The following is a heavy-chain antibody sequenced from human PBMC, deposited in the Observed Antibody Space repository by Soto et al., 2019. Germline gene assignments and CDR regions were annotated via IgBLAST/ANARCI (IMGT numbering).Heavy chain of an antibody. Sequence: EVQLVESGGGLVQLGRSLRLSCAASGFTFDDYAMHWVRQAPGKGLEWVSGISWNSGSIGYADSVKGRFTISRDNAKNSLYLQMNSLRAEDTALYYCAKDYSSALVEGWYFDLWGRGTLVTVSS. D-gene: IGHD6-19*01. J-gene: IGHJ2*01. CDR2: ISWNSGSI. V-gene: IGHV3-9*01. CDR1: GFTFDDYA. CDR3: AKDYSSALVEGWYFDL.